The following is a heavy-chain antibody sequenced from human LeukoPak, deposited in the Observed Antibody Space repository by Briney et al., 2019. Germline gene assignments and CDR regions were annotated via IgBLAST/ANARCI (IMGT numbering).Heavy chain of an antibody. J-gene: IGHJ4*02. V-gene: IGHV3-30*03. CDR3: ARDAKKSGYCSSTSCYPDFDY. CDR1: GFTFSNYG. CDR2: ISYDEINT. D-gene: IGHD2-2*01. Sequence: GGSLRLSCAASGFTFSNYGMHWVRQAPGKGLEWVAVISYDEINTNHADSVKGRFTVSRDNSKKTLFLQMNSLRAEDTAVYYCARDAKKSGYCSSTSCYPDFDYWGQGTLVTVSS.